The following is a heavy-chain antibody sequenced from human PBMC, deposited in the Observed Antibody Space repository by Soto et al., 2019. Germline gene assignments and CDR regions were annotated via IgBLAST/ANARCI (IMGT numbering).Heavy chain of an antibody. D-gene: IGHD3-9*01. CDR3: ARLEGLATISYYFDF. V-gene: IGHV4-34*01. CDR1: GGSFSGYY. CDR2: INHSGST. Sequence: SETLSLTCAVYGGSFSGYYWSWIRQPPGKGLEWIGEINHSGSTNYNPSLKSRVTISLDKSRSQFSLKLNSVTAADSAVYFCARLEGLATISYYFDFWGPGALVTVSS. J-gene: IGHJ4*02.